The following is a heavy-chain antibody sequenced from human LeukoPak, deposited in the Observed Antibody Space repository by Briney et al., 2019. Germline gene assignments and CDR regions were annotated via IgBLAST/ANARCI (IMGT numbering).Heavy chain of an antibody. Sequence: PGGSLRLSCAASGFTFSNACMNWVRQAPGKGLEWVSSISSSSSYIYYADSVKGRFTISRDNAKNSLYLQMNSLRAKDTAVYYCARVSTPDDSSGYNEYWGQGTLVTVSS. D-gene: IGHD3-22*01. J-gene: IGHJ4*02. CDR3: ARVSTPDDSSGYNEY. V-gene: IGHV3-21*01. CDR2: ISSSSSYI. CDR1: GFTFSNAC.